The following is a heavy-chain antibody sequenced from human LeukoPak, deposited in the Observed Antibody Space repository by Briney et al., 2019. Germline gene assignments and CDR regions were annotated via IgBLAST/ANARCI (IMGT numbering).Heavy chain of an antibody. Sequence: PSETLSLTCAVYGGSFSGYYWSWIRQPPGKGLEWIGEINHSGSTNYNPSLKSRVTISVDTSKNQFSLKLSSVTAADTAVYYCARGLNLITGTTAVVATKGSLDYWGQGTLVTVSS. D-gene: IGHD1-7*01. J-gene: IGHJ4*02. CDR2: INHSGST. CDR3: ARGLNLITGTTAVVATKGSLDY. CDR1: GGSFSGYY. V-gene: IGHV4-34*01.